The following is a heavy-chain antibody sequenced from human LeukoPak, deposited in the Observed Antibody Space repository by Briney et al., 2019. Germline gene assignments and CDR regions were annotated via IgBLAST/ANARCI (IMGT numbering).Heavy chain of an antibody. D-gene: IGHD2-2*01. V-gene: IGHV4-59*01. CDR3: ARTGTYCSSTSCYHDY. Sequence: SETLSLTCTVSGDSISSYYWSCIRQPPGKGLEWICYIYYSGSTNYNPSLKRRVTISVDTSKNQFSLKLSSVTAADTAVYYCARTGTYCSSTSCYHDYWGQGTLVTVSS. J-gene: IGHJ4*02. CDR1: GDSISSYY. CDR2: IYYSGST.